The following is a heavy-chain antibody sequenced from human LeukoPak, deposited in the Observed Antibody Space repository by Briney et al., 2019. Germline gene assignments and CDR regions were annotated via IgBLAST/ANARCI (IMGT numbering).Heavy chain of an antibody. CDR3: ARDWPPNWFDP. CDR1: GFTFSINA. J-gene: IGHJ5*02. Sequence: GRSLRLSCAASGFTFSINAMSWVRQAPGKGREGVANIKQDGSEKYYVDSVKGRFTITRDNAKNSLDLEMHSVRAEDTAVYYCARDWPPNWFDPWGQGTLVTVSS. CDR2: IKQDGSEK. V-gene: IGHV3-7*04.